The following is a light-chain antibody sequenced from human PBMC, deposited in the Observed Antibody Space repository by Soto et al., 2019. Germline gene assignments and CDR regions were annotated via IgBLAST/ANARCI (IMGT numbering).Light chain of an antibody. Sequence: QSALTQPASVSGSPGQSITISCTGTSSDVGSYNLVSWYQQYPGKAPKVLIYEDKKRPSGASNRFSGSKSGNTAYLTISGLQAEDEAAYYCCSSAGSNTLVFGGGTQLTVL. CDR2: EDK. CDR3: CSSAGSNTLV. V-gene: IGLV2-23*01. J-gene: IGLJ3*02. CDR1: SSDVGSYNL.